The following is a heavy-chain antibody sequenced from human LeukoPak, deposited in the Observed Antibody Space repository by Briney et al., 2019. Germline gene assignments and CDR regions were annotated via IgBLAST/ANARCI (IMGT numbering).Heavy chain of an antibody. CDR1: GFTVSSNY. V-gene: IGHV4-31*02. CDR3: ARTLPLSRGVIVDS. J-gene: IGHJ4*02. D-gene: IGHD3-10*01. CDR2: IYYSGST. Sequence: LRLSFAASGFTVSSNYMSWIRQDPGKGPEWIGNIYYSGSTNYNPSLKSRVTISVDTSANQFSLKLQSVTAADTAVYYCARTLPLSRGVIVDSWGQGALVTVSS.